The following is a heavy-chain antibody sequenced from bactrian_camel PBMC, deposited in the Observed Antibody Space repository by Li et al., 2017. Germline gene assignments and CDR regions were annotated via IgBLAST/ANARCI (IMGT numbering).Heavy chain of an antibody. CDR3: ARPMNVGWSSGFNY. Sequence: HVQLVESGGGSVEAGRSLKLSCAASGISASTYCMGWFRQAPGKGLEWVSLIDSGGGSTYYTDSVKGRFTISRDNAKNTLYLQLNSLKTEDTAMYYCARPMNVGWSSGFNYWGQGTQV. D-gene: IGHD6*01. V-gene: IGHV3S1*01. CDR1: GISASTYC. CDR2: IDSGGGST. J-gene: IGHJ4*01.